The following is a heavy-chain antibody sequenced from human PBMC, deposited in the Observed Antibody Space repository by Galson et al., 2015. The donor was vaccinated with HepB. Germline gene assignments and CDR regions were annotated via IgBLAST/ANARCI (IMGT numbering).Heavy chain of an antibody. CDR1: GFSLSTSGVG. CDR2: IYWDDDK. V-gene: IGHV2-5*02. CDR3: AHKPHSSSWYNNWFDP. Sequence: PALVKPTQTLTLTCTFSGFSLSTSGVGVGWIRQPPGKALEWLALIYWDDDKRYSPSLKSRLTITKDTSKNQVVLTMTNMDPVDTATYYCAHKPHSSSWYNNWFDPWGQGTLVTVSS. D-gene: IGHD6-13*01. J-gene: IGHJ5*02.